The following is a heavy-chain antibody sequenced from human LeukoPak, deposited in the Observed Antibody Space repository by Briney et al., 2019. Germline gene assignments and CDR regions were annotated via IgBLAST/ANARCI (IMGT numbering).Heavy chain of an antibody. Sequence: GFLRLSCAASGFSFSDYAMSWVRQAPGKGLELVSGISGSAETTYYADSVKGRFTISRDNSKNTLSLQLNRLRAEDTAIYYCAKDLTYDYESTGYFFDYWGQGALVTVSS. CDR3: AKDLTYDYESTGYFFDY. J-gene: IGHJ4*02. CDR2: ISGSAETT. V-gene: IGHV3-23*01. CDR1: GFSFSDYA. D-gene: IGHD3-22*01.